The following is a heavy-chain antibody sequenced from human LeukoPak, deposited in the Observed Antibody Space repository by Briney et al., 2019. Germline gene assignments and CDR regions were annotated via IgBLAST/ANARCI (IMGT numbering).Heavy chain of an antibody. CDR3: ARGMGRWDRRGYSYGPYRGNFDY. CDR2: INHSGST. J-gene: IGHJ4*02. Sequence: SETLSLTCAVYGGSFSGYYWSWIRQPPGKGLEWVGEINHSGSTNYNPSLKSRVTISVNTSKNQFSLKLSSVTAADTAVYYCARGMGRWDRRGYSYGPYRGNFDYWGQGTLVTVSS. V-gene: IGHV4-34*01. CDR1: GGSFSGYY. D-gene: IGHD5-18*01.